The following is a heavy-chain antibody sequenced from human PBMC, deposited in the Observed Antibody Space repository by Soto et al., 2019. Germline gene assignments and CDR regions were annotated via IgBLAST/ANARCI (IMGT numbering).Heavy chain of an antibody. CDR1: GFTFSSYA. CDR3: ARQCSSGWYYYYYGMDV. CDR2: ISYDGSNK. D-gene: IGHD6-19*01. V-gene: IGHV3-30-3*01. Sequence: GGSLRLSCAASGFTFSSYAMHWVRQAPGKGLEWVAVISYDGSNKYYADSVKGRFTISRDNSKNTLYLQMNSLRAEDTAVYYCARQCSSGWYYYYYGMDVWGQGTTVTVSS. J-gene: IGHJ6*02.